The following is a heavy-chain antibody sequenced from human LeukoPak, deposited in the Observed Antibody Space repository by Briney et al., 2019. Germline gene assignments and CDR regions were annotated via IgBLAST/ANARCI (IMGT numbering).Heavy chain of an antibody. V-gene: IGHV3-21*01. CDR1: GFTFSSYS. CDR3: ARGSTTAQRKDAFDI. CDR2: ISSNSAYI. Sequence: GGSLRLSCAASGFTFSSYSMNWVRQAPGKGLEWVSSISSNSAYIYYSDSIKGRFTISRDNAKNSLYLQMNSLGAEDMALYYCARGSTTAQRKDAFDIWGQGTLVTVSS. D-gene: IGHD4-17*01. J-gene: IGHJ3*02.